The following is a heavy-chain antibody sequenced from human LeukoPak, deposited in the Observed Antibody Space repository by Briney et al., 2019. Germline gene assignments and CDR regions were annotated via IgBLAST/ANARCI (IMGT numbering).Heavy chain of an antibody. CDR3: ATSSATISYADY. V-gene: IGHV3-30*02. Sequence: PGGSLRLSCAASGFTFSTYGMHWVRQAPGKGLEWVAFIRNDGSNKYYADSVKGRFTISRDNSKNTLYLQMNSLRAEDTAVYYCATSSATISYADYWGQGTLVTVSS. CDR1: GFTFSTYG. J-gene: IGHJ4*02. CDR2: IRNDGSNK. D-gene: IGHD5-24*01.